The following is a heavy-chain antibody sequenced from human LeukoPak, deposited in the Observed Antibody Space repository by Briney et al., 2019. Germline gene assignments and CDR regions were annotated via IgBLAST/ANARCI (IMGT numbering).Heavy chain of an antibody. CDR3: ARFVGAATTSHVDY. CDR1: GFTFSSNY. CDR2: IYSGGST. D-gene: IGHD1-26*01. Sequence: GGSLRLSCAASGFTFSSNYMSWVRQAPGKGLEWVAVIYSGGSTYYADSVKGRFTISIDNSKNKLYLQMNSLRAEDTAVYYCARFVGAATTSHVDYWGQGTLVTVSS. J-gene: IGHJ4*02. V-gene: IGHV3-53*01.